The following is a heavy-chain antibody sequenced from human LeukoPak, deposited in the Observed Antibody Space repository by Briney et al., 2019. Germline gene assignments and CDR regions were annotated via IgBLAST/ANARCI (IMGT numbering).Heavy chain of an antibody. D-gene: IGHD3-3*01. J-gene: IGHJ4*02. CDR2: IYHSGST. V-gene: IGHV4-38-2*01. CDR3: ASLVQYGGIFGVDNYYFDY. Sequence: SETLSLTCAVSGYSISSGYYWGWIRPPPGKGLEWIGIIYHSGSTYYNPSLKSRVTISVDTSKNQFSLKLSSVTAADTAVYYCASLVQYGGIFGVDNYYFDYWGQGTLVTVSS. CDR1: GYSISSGYY.